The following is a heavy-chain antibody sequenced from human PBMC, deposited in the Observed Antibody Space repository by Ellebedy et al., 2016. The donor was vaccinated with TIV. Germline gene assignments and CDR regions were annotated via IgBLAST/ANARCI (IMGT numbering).Heavy chain of an antibody. CDR3: AREGREEDAVMAFLDY. D-gene: IGHD5-18*01. V-gene: IGHV1-3*01. Sequence: AASVKVSCKASGYTFTRDTIQWVHQAPGQRLEWMGWINPGSGNIQYSQKLQARVTITRDTSASTVYMELSSLRSEDTAVYYCAREGREEDAVMAFLDYWGQGTLVTVSS. CDR2: INPGSGNI. CDR1: GYTFTRDT. J-gene: IGHJ4*02.